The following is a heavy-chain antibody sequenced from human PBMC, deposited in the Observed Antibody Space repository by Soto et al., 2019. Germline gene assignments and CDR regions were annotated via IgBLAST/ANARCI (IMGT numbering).Heavy chain of an antibody. J-gene: IGHJ4*02. Sequence: SVKVSCKASGGTFSSYAISWVRQAPGQGLEWMGGIIPILGTANYAQKFQGRVTITADESTSTAYMELSSLRSEDTAVYYCARSAYYDILTGPFDYWGQGTLVTVSS. CDR1: GGTFSSYA. D-gene: IGHD3-9*01. CDR3: ARSAYYDILTGPFDY. CDR2: IIPILGTA. V-gene: IGHV1-69*13.